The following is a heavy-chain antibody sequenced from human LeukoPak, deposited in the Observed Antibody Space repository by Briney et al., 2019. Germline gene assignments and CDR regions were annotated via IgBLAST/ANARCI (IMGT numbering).Heavy chain of an antibody. CDR2: IYSGGST. CDR3: ARDRADTMVRGVITLFDY. V-gene: IGHV3-66*01. D-gene: IGHD3-10*01. CDR1: GFTVSSNY. J-gene: IGHJ4*02. Sequence: GGSLRLSCAASGFTVSSNYMSWVRQAPGKGLEWVSVIYSGGSTYYADSVKGRFTISRDNSKNTLYLQMNSLRAEDTAVYYCARDRADTMVRGVITLFDYWGQGTLVTVSS.